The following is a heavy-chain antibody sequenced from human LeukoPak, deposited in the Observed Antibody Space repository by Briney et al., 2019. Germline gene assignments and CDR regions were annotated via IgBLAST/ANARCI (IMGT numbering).Heavy chain of an antibody. CDR1: GFTFSSYW. Sequence: HAGGSLRLSCAASGFTFSSYWMSWVRQAPGKGLEWVANIKQDGSESYYVDSVKGRFTISRDYAKKSLYLQMNSLRAEDTAVYYCARARTQLWLSPYYFDYWGQGTLVTVSS. CDR2: IKQDGSES. D-gene: IGHD5-18*01. J-gene: IGHJ4*02. V-gene: IGHV3-7*01. CDR3: ARARTQLWLSPYYFDY.